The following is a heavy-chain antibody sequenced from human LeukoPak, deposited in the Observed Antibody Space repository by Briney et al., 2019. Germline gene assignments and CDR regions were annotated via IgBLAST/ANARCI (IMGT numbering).Heavy chain of an antibody. J-gene: IGHJ3*02. D-gene: IGHD3-22*01. Sequence: GGSLRLSCEASGLTFSSYAMNWVRQTPGKGLEWVSVISNSGDATYYADSVKGRFTISRENSKNTLYLQMSSLRAEDTAMYYCARSGTTYYYDSSTRIWGQGTMVTVSS. CDR1: GLTFSSYA. CDR3: ARSGTTYYYDSSTRI. CDR2: ISNSGDAT. V-gene: IGHV3-23*01.